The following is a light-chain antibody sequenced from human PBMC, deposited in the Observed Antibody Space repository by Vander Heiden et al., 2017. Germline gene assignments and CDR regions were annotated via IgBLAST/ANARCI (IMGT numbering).Light chain of an antibody. V-gene: IGKV3-11*01. J-gene: IGKJ2*01. CDR1: QSVNNF. CDR3: QQRSNWPYT. Sequence: EIVLTQSPATLSLSPGERATLSCRASQSVNNFLVWHQQKPGQAPRLLIYDASNRATGTPARFSGSGSGTDFTLTISSLEPEDFAVYYCQQRSNWPYTFGQRTKLEI. CDR2: DAS.